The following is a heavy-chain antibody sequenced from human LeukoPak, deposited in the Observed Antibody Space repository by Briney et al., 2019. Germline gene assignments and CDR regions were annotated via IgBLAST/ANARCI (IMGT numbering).Heavy chain of an antibody. V-gene: IGHV4-39*07. J-gene: IGHJ4*02. CDR1: GGSISSSSYY. CDR3: ARSPTRAADSFDY. CDR2: IYYSGST. Sequence: SETLSLTCTVSGGSISSSSYYWGWIRQPPGKGLEWIGSIYYSGSTYYNPSLTSRVTISVDTSKNQFSLKLSSVTAADTAVYYCARSPTRAADSFDYWGQGTLVTVSS. D-gene: IGHD2-15*01.